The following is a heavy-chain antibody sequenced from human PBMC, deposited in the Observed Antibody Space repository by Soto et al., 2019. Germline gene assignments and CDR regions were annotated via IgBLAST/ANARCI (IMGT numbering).Heavy chain of an antibody. Sequence: PSETLSLTCTVSGGSISSSSYYWGWIRQPPGKGLEWIGSIYYSGSTNYNPSLKSRVTISVDKSKNQFSLKLNSVTAADTAVYFCVSSPGWYKIDSWRQAILVTVS. CDR1: GGSISSSSYY. J-gene: IGHJ4*02. V-gene: IGHV4-39*01. CDR3: VSSPGWYKIDS. CDR2: IYYSGST. D-gene: IGHD6-19*01.